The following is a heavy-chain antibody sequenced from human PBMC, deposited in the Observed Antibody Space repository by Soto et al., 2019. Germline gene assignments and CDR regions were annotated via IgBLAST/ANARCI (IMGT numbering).Heavy chain of an antibody. J-gene: IGHJ3*02. D-gene: IGHD2-8*01. V-gene: IGHV1-46*03. CDR2: INPSGGST. CDR1: GYTFTSYY. Sequence: QVQLVQSGAEVKKPGASVKVSCKASGYTFTSYYMHWVRQAPGQGLEWMGIINPSGGSTSYAQKFQGSVTMTRDTSTSTVYMELSSLRAEDTAVHHSASSSPGCRTLMDNWGQGTMVTVSS. CDR3: ASSSPGCRTLMDN.